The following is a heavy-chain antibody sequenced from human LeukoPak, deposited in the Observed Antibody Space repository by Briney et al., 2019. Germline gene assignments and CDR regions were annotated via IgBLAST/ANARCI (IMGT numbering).Heavy chain of an antibody. D-gene: IGHD3-3*01. CDR2: ISGSGGST. J-gene: IGHJ4*02. CDR1: GFTFSSYA. CDR3: AKDGGFWSAPFDY. V-gene: IGHV3-23*01. Sequence: GGSLRLSCAASGFTFSSYAMSWVRQAPGEGLEWVSAISGSGGSTYYADSVKGRFTISRDNSKNTLYLQMNSLRAEDTAVYYCAKDGGFWSAPFDYWGQGTLVTVSS.